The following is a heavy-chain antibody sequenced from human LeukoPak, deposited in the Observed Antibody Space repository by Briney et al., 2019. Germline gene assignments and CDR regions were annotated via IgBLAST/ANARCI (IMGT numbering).Heavy chain of an antibody. D-gene: IGHD3-10*01. Sequence: GGSLRLSCAASGFTFSSYSMNWVRQAPGKGLEWVTSISSSSSYIYYADSVKGRFTISRDNAKNSLYLQMNSLRAEDTAVYYCARGSRGSGSYLDYWGQGTLVTVSS. V-gene: IGHV3-21*01. J-gene: IGHJ4*02. CDR1: GFTFSSYS. CDR2: ISSSSSYI. CDR3: ARGSRGSGSYLDY.